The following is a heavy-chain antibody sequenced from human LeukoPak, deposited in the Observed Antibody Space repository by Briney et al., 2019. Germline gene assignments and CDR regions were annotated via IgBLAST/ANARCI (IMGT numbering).Heavy chain of an antibody. Sequence: GGSLRLSCAASGFTFSTYGMHWVRQAPGKGLEWVPFIRYDGSNKYYADSVKGRFTISRDNSKNTLYLQMNSLRAEDTAVYYCAKDYSKTSYYGSGTYYRPNWFDPWGQGTLVTVSS. CDR1: GFTFSTYG. CDR3: AKDYSKTSYYGSGTYYRPNWFDP. V-gene: IGHV3-30*02. D-gene: IGHD3-10*01. J-gene: IGHJ5*02. CDR2: IRYDGSNK.